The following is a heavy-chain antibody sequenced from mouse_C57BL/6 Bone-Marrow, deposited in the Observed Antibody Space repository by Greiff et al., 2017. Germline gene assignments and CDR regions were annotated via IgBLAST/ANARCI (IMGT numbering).Heavy chain of an antibody. D-gene: IGHD1-1*01. V-gene: IGHV1-9*01. CDR2: ILPGSGST. J-gene: IGHJ3*01. CDR1: GYTFTGYW. CDR3: ARGPTVVATRGWFAY. Sequence: VTLQQSGAELMKPGASVKLSCKATGYTFTGYWIEWVKQRPGHGLEWIGEILPGSGSTNYNEKFKGTATFTADTSSNSAYMQLRSLTTEDSAIYYCARGPTVVATRGWFAYWGQGTLVTVSA.